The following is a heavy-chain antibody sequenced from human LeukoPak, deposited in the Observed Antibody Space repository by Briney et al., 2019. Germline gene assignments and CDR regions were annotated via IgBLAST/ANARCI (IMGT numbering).Heavy chain of an antibody. D-gene: IGHD3-9*01. CDR3: ARSPHILTGENFDY. V-gene: IGHV1-2*02. CDR1: GYTFTGYY. J-gene: IGHJ4*02. Sequence: ASVKVSCKASGYTFTGYYMHWVRQAPGQGLEWMGWINPNHGDTNYAQKFQDRVSMTRDTSISTAYMHLSRLRYADTAVYYCARSPHILTGENFDYWGQGTLLTVSS. CDR2: INPNHGDT.